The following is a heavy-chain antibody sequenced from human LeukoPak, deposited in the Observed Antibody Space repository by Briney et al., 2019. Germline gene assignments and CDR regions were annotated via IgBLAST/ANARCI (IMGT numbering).Heavy chain of an antibody. CDR3: ANSPGGASDY. Sequence: GGSLRLSCAASGFTFSSYGMSWVRQAPGKGLEWVSAISGSGGSTYYADSVKGRFTISRDNSKNTLYLHMNSLRAEGTAVYYCANSPGGASDYWGQGTLVTVSS. CDR1: GFTFSSYG. J-gene: IGHJ4*02. CDR2: ISGSGGST. V-gene: IGHV3-23*01. D-gene: IGHD6-25*01.